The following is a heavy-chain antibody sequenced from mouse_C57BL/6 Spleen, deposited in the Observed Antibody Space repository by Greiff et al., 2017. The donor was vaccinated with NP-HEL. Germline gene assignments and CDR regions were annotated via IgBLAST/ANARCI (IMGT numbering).Heavy chain of an antibody. V-gene: IGHV5-16*01. CDR3: ARENGNYRNFDV. Sequence: EVKLVESEGGLVQPGSSMKLSCTASGFTFSDYYMAWVRQVPEKGLEWVANINYDGSSTYYLDSLKSRFIISRDNAKNILYLQMSSLKSEDTATYYCARENGNYRNFDVWGTGTTVTVSS. CDR2: INYDGSST. CDR1: GFTFSDYY. J-gene: IGHJ1*03. D-gene: IGHD2-1*01.